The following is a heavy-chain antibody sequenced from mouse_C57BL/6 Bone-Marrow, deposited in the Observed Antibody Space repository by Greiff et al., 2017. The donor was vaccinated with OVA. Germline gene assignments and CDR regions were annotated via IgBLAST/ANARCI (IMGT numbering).Heavy chain of an antibody. CDR2: SRNKANDYTT. D-gene: IGHD1-1*01. CDR1: GFTFSDFY. J-gene: IGHJ4*01. CDR3: ARDVITTVVKGAMDY. Sequence: EVQLVESGGGLVQSGRSLRLSCATSGFTFSDFYMEWVRQAPGKGLEWIAASRNKANDYTTEYSASVKGRFIVSRDTSQSILYLQMNALRAEDTAIYYCARDVITTVVKGAMDYWGQGTSVTVSS. V-gene: IGHV7-1*01.